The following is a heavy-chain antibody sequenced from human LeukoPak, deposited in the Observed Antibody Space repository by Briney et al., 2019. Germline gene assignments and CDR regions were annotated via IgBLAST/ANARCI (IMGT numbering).Heavy chain of an antibody. D-gene: IGHD6-19*01. CDR1: GRSISGDY. CDR2: IYTSGSN. V-gene: IGHV4-4*09. J-gene: IGHJ5*02. CDR3: ARQKAGNCFDP. Sequence: SETLSLTCTVSGRSISGDYWSWIRQPPGKGLEWIGYIYTSGSNHYNPSLKSQVTISGDTSKNQFSLKLSSVTAADTAVYYCARQKAGNCFDPWGQGTPVTVSS.